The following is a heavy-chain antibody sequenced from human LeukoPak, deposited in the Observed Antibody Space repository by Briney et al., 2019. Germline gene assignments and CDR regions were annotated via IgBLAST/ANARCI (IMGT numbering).Heavy chain of an antibody. J-gene: IGHJ4*02. Sequence: PSETLSLTCTVSGGSISSSSYYWGWIRQPPGKGLEWIGSIYYSGSTYYNPSLKSRVTISVDTSKNQFSLKLSSVTAADTAVYYCARHHSPRVYSSGYYSPAFDYWGQGTLVTVSS. CDR1: GGSISSSSYY. V-gene: IGHV4-39*01. CDR3: ARHHSPRVYSSGYYSPAFDY. CDR2: IYYSGST. D-gene: IGHD3-22*01.